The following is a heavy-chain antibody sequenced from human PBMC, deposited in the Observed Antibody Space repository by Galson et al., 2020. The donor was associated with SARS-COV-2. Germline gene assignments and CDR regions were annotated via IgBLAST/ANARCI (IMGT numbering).Heavy chain of an antibody. Sequence: ASETLSLTCTVSGGSVSSGSYYWSWIRQPPGKGLEWIGYIYYSGSTNYNPSLKSRVTISVDTSKNQFSLKLSSVTAADTAVYYCASIGVTMVRGVITLVRDYYYYGMDVWGQGTTVTVSS. CDR3: ASIGVTMVRGVITLVRDYYYYGMDV. CDR1: GGSVSSGSYY. J-gene: IGHJ6*02. D-gene: IGHD3-10*01. CDR2: IYYSGST. V-gene: IGHV4-61*01.